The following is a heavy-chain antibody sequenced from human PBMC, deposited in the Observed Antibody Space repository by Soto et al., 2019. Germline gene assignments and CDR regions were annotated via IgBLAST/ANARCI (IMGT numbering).Heavy chain of an antibody. Sequence: GGSLRLSCAASGFTVSSNYMSWVRQAPGKGLEWVSVIYSGGSTYYADSVKGRFTISRHNSKNTLYLQMNSLRAEDTAVYYCASHAVGYYYDSSGYALDYWGQGTLVTVSS. CDR2: IYSGGST. J-gene: IGHJ4*02. V-gene: IGHV3-53*04. CDR3: ASHAVGYYYDSSGYALDY. CDR1: GFTVSSNY. D-gene: IGHD3-22*01.